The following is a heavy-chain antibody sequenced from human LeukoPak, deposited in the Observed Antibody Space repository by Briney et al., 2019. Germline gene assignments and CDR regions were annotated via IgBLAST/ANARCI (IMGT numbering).Heavy chain of an antibody. V-gene: IGHV4-31*03. Sequence: SQTLSLTCIVSGGSISSGGYYWSWIRQHPGQGLEWLGYIYYRGSDYYNPSLKSRVTISVDTSKNQFSLKLSSVTAADTALYYCAKQYSDHLSSIDYWGQGTLVTVSS. D-gene: IGHD4-17*01. CDR3: AKQYSDHLSSIDY. CDR1: GGSISSGGYY. CDR2: IYYRGSD. J-gene: IGHJ4*02.